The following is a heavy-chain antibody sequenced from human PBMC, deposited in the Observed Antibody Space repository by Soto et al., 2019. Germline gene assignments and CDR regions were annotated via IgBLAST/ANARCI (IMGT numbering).Heavy chain of an antibody. Sequence: GESLKISCKGSGVRFTSYWISWVRQMSGKGLEWMGRIDPSDSSTNYSPSFQGHVTISADKSISTAYLQWSSLKASDTAMYYCPRPATGSPYDAFDIWGQGTMVTVSS. V-gene: IGHV5-10-1*01. D-gene: IGHD3-9*01. CDR1: GVRFTSYW. J-gene: IGHJ3*02. CDR3: PRPATGSPYDAFDI. CDR2: IDPSDSST.